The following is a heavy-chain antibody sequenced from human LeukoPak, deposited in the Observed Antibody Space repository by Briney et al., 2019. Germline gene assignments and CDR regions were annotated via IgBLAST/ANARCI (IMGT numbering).Heavy chain of an antibody. CDR2: IFYSGST. V-gene: IGHV4-59*01. Sequence: SGTLSVNCTDPGAYMSSLSWNWIPQTPRKPLYWLSYIFYSGSTNYNPSLKSRVTISVDTSRTQFSLKLKSVTPADTAVYYCARGVYHYDSRTFDLWGQGTTVTVSS. CDR3: ARGVYHYDSRTFDL. J-gene: IGHJ3*01. D-gene: IGHD3-22*01. CDR1: GAYMSSLS.